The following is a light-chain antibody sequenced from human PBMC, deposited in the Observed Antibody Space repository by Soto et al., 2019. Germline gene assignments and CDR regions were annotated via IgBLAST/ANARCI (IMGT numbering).Light chain of an antibody. CDR3: QQRSNWPPIT. V-gene: IGKV3-11*01. CDR1: QSVGTN. Sequence: ERVMTQSPVTLSVSPGERVTLSCRASQSVGTNLAWYQQKPGQAPSLLIYGVSTRATGIPTRFSGSGSGTDFTLTISSLEPEDAAVYYCQQRSNWPPITFGQGTRLEIK. CDR2: GVS. J-gene: IGKJ5*01.